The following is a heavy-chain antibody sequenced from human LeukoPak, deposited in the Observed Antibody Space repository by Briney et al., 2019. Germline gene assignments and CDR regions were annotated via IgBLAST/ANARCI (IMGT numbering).Heavy chain of an antibody. CDR2: IYYSGST. CDR3: ARVSVAVAGTVVLPSDFFDY. Sequence: SETLSLTCTVSGGSISSSSYYWGWIRQPPGKGLEWIGSIYYSGSTYYNPSLKSRVTISVDTSKNQFSLKLSSVTAADTAVYYCARVSVAVAGTVVLPSDFFDYWGQGTLVTVSS. D-gene: IGHD6-19*01. J-gene: IGHJ4*02. CDR1: GGSISSSSYY. V-gene: IGHV4-39*07.